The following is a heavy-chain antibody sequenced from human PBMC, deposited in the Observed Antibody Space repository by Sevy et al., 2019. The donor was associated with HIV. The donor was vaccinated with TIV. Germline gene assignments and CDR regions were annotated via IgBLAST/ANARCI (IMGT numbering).Heavy chain of an antibody. D-gene: IGHD3-22*01. CDR2: IIPIFGTA. V-gene: IGHV1-69*13. CDR1: GGTSSSYA. CDR3: ARSPELQKIVVVPRVYFDY. Sequence: ASVKVSCKASGGTSSSYAISWVRQAPGQGLEWMGGIIPIFGTANYAQKFQGRVTITADESTSTAYMELSSLRSEDTAVYYCARSPELQKIVVVPRVYFDYWGQGTLVTVSS. J-gene: IGHJ4*02.